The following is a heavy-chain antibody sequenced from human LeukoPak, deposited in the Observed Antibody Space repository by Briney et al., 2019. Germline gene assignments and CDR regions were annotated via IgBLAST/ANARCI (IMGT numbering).Heavy chain of an antibody. D-gene: IGHD3-10*01. Sequence: GRSLRLSCAASGFTFSNYGMHWVRQAPGKGLEWVAVMSYDESEKFDADSVKGRFTISRDNSKNTLHLQMNSLRPEDTAVYYCAKSVSYNVHYFDYWGQGTLVTVSS. CDR1: GFTFSNYG. CDR3: AKSVSYNVHYFDY. V-gene: IGHV3-30*18. CDR2: MSYDESEK. J-gene: IGHJ4*02.